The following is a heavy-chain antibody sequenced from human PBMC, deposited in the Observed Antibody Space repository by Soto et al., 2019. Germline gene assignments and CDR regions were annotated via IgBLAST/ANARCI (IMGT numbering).Heavy chain of an antibody. J-gene: IGHJ4*02. Sequence: EVQLVESGGGLVQPGGSLRLSCAASGFTFSTYSMNWVRQAPGKGLEWISYISGTSSTIYYAGPVKGRFTISRDNAKNSLYLQMNSLGDEDTAVYYCARGMGYYCSGGSCPEVVFDYWGQGTLGTVSS. CDR3: ARGMGYYCSGGSCPEVVFDY. CDR1: GFTFSTYS. CDR2: ISGTSSTI. V-gene: IGHV3-48*02. D-gene: IGHD2-15*01.